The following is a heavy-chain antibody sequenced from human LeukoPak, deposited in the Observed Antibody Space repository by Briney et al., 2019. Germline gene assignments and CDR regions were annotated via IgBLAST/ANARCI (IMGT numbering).Heavy chain of an antibody. CDR1: GFTFSSYA. CDR2: ISYDGSNK. CDR3: AKARDPLGAFDI. J-gene: IGHJ3*02. V-gene: IGHV3-30-3*01. Sequence: GGSLRLSCAASGFTFSSYAMHWVRQAPGKGLEWVAVISYDGSNKYYADSVKGRFTISRDNSKNTLYLQMNSLRAEDTAVYYCAKARDPLGAFDIWGQGTMVTVSS.